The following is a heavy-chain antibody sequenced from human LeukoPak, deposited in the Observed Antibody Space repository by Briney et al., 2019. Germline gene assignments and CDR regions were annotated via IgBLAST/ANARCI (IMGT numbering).Heavy chain of an antibody. CDR2: IYYSGST. Sequence: SETLSLTCTVSGGSISSYYWSWIRQPPGKGLEWIGYIYYSGSTNYNPSLKSRVTISVDTSKNQFSLKLSSVTAADTAVYYCARDLHKGVISSQYYYYYMDVWGKGTTVTISS. CDR3: ARDLHKGVISSQYYYYYMDV. J-gene: IGHJ6*03. V-gene: IGHV4-59*01. D-gene: IGHD3-16*02. CDR1: GGSISSYY.